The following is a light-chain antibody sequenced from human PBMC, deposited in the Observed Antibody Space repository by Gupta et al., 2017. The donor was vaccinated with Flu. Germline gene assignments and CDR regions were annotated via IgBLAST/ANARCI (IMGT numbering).Light chain of an antibody. CDR3: AVWDDSLNGWV. CDR1: SSNIGSNT. Sequence: QSVLTQPPSASGTPGQRVTISCSGSSSNIGSNTVNWYQQRPGTAPQPLIYSDNQRPSGVPDRFSGSKSGTSASLAISGLQSEDEADYYCAVWDDSLNGWVFGGGTKLTAL. V-gene: IGLV1-44*01. J-gene: IGLJ3*02. CDR2: SDN.